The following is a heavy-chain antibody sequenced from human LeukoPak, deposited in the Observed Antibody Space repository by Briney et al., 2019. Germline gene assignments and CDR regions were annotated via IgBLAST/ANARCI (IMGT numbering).Heavy chain of an antibody. J-gene: IGHJ4*02. CDR2: ISYDGSNK. Sequence: PGGSLRLSCAASGFTFSSYAMHWVRQAPGKGLEWVAVISYDGSNKYYADSVKGRFTISRDNAANSLYLQMNSLRDEDTAVYYCATDTYYFDRDDSSGDYWGQGTLVTVSS. D-gene: IGHD3-22*01. V-gene: IGHV3-30*04. CDR1: GFTFSSYA. CDR3: ATDTYYFDRDDSSGDY.